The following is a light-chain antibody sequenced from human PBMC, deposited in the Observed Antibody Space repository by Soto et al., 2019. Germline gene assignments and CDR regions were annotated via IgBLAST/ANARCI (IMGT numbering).Light chain of an antibody. CDR2: DAS. CDR1: QSISSW. Sequence: DIRMTHSPFTVFASIGERVTXTCRASQSISSWLAWYQQKPVKAPKLLIYDASSLESGLPPMFSGRRSGTEFTLTIAGLQPEDFATYYCQQYESYCPLTFVGGTK. V-gene: IGKV1-5*01. J-gene: IGKJ4*01. CDR3: QQYESYCPLT.